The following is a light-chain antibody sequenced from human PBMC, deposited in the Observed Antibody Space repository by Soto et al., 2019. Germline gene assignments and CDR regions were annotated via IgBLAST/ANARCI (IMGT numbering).Light chain of an antibody. Sequence: QSVLTQPPSVSGAPGQRVTISCTGSSSNIGAGYDVHWYQQLPGTAPKLLIYGNSNRPSGVPDRFSGSKSGTSASLAITGLQAEDEADYYCQSYDNSLNGGVFGGGTKVTVL. CDR1: SSNIGAGYD. CDR3: QSYDNSLNGGV. CDR2: GNS. J-gene: IGLJ3*02. V-gene: IGLV1-40*01.